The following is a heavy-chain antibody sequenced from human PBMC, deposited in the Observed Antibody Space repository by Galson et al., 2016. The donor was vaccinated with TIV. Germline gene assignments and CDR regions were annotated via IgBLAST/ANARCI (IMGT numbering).Heavy chain of an antibody. Sequence: SLRLSCADSRSTFSSSWMNWVRQAPGKGLEWVANINGDGTEIKYVDSVKGRFTISRDNAKNSLYLQMSNLRVEDTAIYYCAQWLGTVNSWGQGTLVTVSS. CDR3: AQWLGTVNS. J-gene: IGHJ4*02. CDR1: RSTFSSSW. CDR2: INGDGTEI. V-gene: IGHV3-7*01. D-gene: IGHD6-19*01.